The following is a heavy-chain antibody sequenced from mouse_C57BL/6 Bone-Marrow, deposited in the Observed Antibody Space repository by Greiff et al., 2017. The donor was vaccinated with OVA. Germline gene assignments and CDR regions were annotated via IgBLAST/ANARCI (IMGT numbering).Heavy chain of an antibody. V-gene: IGHV1-54*01. CDR1: GYAFTNYL. D-gene: IGHD1-1*01. Sequence: VQLQQSGAELVRPGTSVKVSCKASGYAFTNYLIEWVKQRPGQGLEWIGVINPGSGGTNYNEKFKGKATLTADKSSSTAYMQLSSLTSEDSAVYFCAPPLTTVPPFAYWGQGTLVTVSA. J-gene: IGHJ3*01. CDR2: INPGSGGT. CDR3: APPLTTVPPFAY.